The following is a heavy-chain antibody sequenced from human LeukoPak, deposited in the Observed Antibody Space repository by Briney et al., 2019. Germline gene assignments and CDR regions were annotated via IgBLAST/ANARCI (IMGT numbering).Heavy chain of an antibody. CDR2: IYPGDSDT. D-gene: IGHD6-19*01. Sequence: GESLKISCKGSGYSFTSYWIGWVRQMPGKGLEWMGIIYPGDSDTRYSPSFQGQVAISADKSISTAYLQWSSLKASDTAMYYCAKTYSTDWVTNALDIWGQGTMVTVFS. CDR3: AKTYSTDWVTNALDI. V-gene: IGHV5-51*01. J-gene: IGHJ3*02. CDR1: GYSFTSYW.